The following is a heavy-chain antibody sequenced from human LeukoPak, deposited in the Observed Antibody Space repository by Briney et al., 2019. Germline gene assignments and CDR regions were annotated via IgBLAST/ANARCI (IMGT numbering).Heavy chain of an antibody. CDR1: GFTFSSYA. Sequence: PGGSLRLSCAASGFTFSSYAMSWVRQAPGKGLEWVSGITGTGGSTYYADSVKGRFSISRDNSKNTLYLQMSSLRADDTAMYYCARLPFNWGQGTLVTVSS. CDR3: ARLPFN. J-gene: IGHJ4*02. CDR2: ITGTGGST. V-gene: IGHV3-23*01. D-gene: IGHD2-15*01.